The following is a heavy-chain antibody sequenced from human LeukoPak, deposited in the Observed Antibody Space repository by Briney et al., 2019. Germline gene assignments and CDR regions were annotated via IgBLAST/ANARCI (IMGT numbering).Heavy chain of an antibody. J-gene: IGHJ4*02. D-gene: IGHD1-26*01. CDR1: GFTFSTYI. V-gene: IGHV3-23*01. CDR3: AKGSGTHFVHDF. Sequence: GGSLRLSCAASGFTFSTYIMNWVRQAPGKGLEWVLAFIGSGNITYYSDSVKGRFTISRNNSKNTLYLQVNSLRAEDTAVYYCAKGSGTHFVHDFWGQGTLVTVSS. CDR2: FIGSGNIT.